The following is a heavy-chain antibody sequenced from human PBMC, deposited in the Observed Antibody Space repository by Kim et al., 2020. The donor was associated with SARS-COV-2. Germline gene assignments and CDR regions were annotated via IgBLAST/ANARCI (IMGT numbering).Heavy chain of an antibody. CDR3: ARRGLRYFDSQSGYFDY. Sequence: SETLSLTCAVYGGSFSGYYWSWIRQPPGKGLEWIGEINHSGSTNYNPSLKSRVTISVDTSKNQFSLKLSSVTAADTAVYYCARRGLRYFDSQSGYFDYWGQGTLVTVSS. D-gene: IGHD3-9*01. CDR2: INHSGST. J-gene: IGHJ4*02. V-gene: IGHV4-34*01. CDR1: GGSFSGYY.